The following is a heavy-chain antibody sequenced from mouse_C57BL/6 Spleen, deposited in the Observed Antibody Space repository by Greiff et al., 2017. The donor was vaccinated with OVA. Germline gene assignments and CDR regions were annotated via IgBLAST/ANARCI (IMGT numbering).Heavy chain of an antibody. CDR1: GYAFSSSW. Sequence: QVQLQQSGPELVKPGASVKISCKASGYAFSSSWMNWVKQRPGKGLEWIGRIYPGDGDTNYNGKFKGKATLTADKSSSTAYMQLSSLTSEDSAVYFCANLDSSGPVAYWGQGTLVTVSA. V-gene: IGHV1-82*01. CDR3: ANLDSSGPVAY. D-gene: IGHD3-2*02. J-gene: IGHJ3*01. CDR2: IYPGDGDT.